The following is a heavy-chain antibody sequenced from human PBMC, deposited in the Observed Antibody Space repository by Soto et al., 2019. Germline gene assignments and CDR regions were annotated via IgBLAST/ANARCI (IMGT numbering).Heavy chain of an antibody. CDR2: IYPGNFNT. CDR3: ARPSDVGLASSFEY. Sequence: GESLKISCKGSGYSFTNYWIGWVRQMPGTGLEWMGIIYPGNFNTRYSPSFEGQVTMSADKSINSAYLQWSSLRASDTAIYFCARPSDVGLASSFEYWGQGTQVTVSS. V-gene: IGHV5-51*01. J-gene: IGHJ4*02. CDR1: GYSFTNYW.